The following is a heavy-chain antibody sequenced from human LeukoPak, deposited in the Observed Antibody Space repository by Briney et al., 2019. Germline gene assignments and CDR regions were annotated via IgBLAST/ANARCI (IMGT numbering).Heavy chain of an antibody. CDR2: ISAYNGNT. CDR1: GYTFTSYY. Sequence: ASVKVSCKASGYTFTSYYMHWVRQAPGQGLEWMGWISAYNGNTNYAQKLQGRVTMTTDTSTSTAYMELRSLRSDDTAVYYCARGAIAAGFDYWGQGTLVTVSS. V-gene: IGHV1-18*04. J-gene: IGHJ4*02. CDR3: ARGAIAAGFDY. D-gene: IGHD6-13*01.